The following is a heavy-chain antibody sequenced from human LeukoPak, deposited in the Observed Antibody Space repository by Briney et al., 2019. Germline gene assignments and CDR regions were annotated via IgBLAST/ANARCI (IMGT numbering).Heavy chain of an antibody. Sequence: SETLSLTCAVYGGSFSGYYWSWIRQPPGKGLEWIGEINHSGSTTYNPSLKSRVTISVDTSMNQFSLKRSSVTAADTAVSYFTGHPRGGSWYLDYWGQGTPVAVSS. D-gene: IGHD6-13*01. J-gene: IGHJ4*02. V-gene: IGHV4-34*01. CDR2: INHSGST. CDR1: GGSFSGYY. CDR3: TGHPRGGSWYLDY.